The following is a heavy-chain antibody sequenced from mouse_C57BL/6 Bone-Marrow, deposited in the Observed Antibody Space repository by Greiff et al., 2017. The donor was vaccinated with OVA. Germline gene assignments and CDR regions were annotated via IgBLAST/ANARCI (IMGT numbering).Heavy chain of an antibody. D-gene: IGHD1-1*01. CDR3: ARRYYGSSYYYDD. V-gene: IGHV1-63*01. J-gene: IGHJ2*01. CDR2: IYPGGGYT. Sequence: QVQLQQSGAELVRPGTSVTMSCKASGYTFTNYWIGWAKQRPGHGLEWIGDIYPGGGYTNYNEKFKGKATLTADKSSSTAYMQFSSLTSEDSAIYYCARRYYGSSYYYDDWGQGTTLTVSS. CDR1: GYTFTNYW.